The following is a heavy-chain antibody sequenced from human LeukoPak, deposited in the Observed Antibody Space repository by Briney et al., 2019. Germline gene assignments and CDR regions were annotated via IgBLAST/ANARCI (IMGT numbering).Heavy chain of an antibody. J-gene: IGHJ4*02. D-gene: IGHD1-26*01. V-gene: IGHV7-4-1*02. CDR3: ANTGIVGATLYYFDY. Sequence: GASVKVSCKASGYTFTSYAMNWVRQAPGQGLEWMGWINTNTGNPTYAQGFTGRFVFSLDTSVSTAYLQISSLKAEDTAVYYCANTGIVGATLYYFDYWGQGTLVTVSS. CDR2: INTNTGNP. CDR1: GYTFTSYA.